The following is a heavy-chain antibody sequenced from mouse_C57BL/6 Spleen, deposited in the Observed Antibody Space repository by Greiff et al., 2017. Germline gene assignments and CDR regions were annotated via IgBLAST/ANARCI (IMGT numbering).Heavy chain of an antibody. CDR3: ARGDHAGYFDV. CDR1: GYAFSSSW. D-gene: IGHD3-3*01. Sequence: VQLQQSGPELVKPGASVKISCKASGYAFSSSWMNWVKQRPGKGLEWIGRSYPGDGDTNYNGKFKGKATLTADKSSSTAYMQLSSLTSEDSAVYFCARGDHAGYFDVWGTGTTVTVSS. CDR2: SYPGDGDT. V-gene: IGHV1-82*01. J-gene: IGHJ1*03.